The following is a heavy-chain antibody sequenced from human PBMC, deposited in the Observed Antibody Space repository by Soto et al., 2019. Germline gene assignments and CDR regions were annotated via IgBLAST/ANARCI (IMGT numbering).Heavy chain of an antibody. D-gene: IGHD3-3*01. CDR3: ARGRGEDLWPHPPHFDY. V-gene: IGHV4-30-4*01. CDR1: GGSISSGDYY. CDR2: IYYSGST. Sequence: PSETLSLTCTVSGGSISSGDYYWSWIRQPPGKGLEWIGYIYYSGSTYYNPSLKSRVTISVDTSKNQFSLKLSSVTAADTAVYYCARGRGEDLWPHPPHFDYWGQGTLVTVSS. J-gene: IGHJ4*02.